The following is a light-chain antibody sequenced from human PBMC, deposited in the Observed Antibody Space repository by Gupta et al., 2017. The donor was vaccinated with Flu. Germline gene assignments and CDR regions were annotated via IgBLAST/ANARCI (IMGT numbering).Light chain of an antibody. J-gene: IGLJ1*01. CDR2: DVT. CDR1: SNDVGGSNR. CDR3: SSHAGRVTWV. Sequence: QSAPPQPRSVSGSPGQSVTISCTGTSNDVGGSNRVSWYEQRPGEAPKLILYDVTERPSGVPDRFSGSKSGNTASLTIAGLQADAEADYYCSSHAGRVTWVFGTGTTVTVL. V-gene: IGLV2-11*01.